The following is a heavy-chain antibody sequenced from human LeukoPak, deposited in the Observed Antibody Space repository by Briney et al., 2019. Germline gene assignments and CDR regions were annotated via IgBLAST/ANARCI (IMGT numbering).Heavy chain of an antibody. Sequence: SETLSLTCTVSGGSISSYYLSWIRQPPGKGLEWIGYIYYSGSTYYNPSLKSRVTISVDTSKNQFSLKLSSVTAADTAVYYCARIPSSSSPFDYWGQGTLVTVSS. D-gene: IGHD6-6*01. CDR1: GGSISSYY. V-gene: IGHV4-59*08. CDR2: IYYSGST. CDR3: ARIPSSSSPFDY. J-gene: IGHJ4*02.